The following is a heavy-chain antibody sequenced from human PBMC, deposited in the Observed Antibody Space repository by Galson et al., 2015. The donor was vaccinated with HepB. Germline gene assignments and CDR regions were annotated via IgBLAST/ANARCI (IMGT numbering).Heavy chain of an antibody. CDR3: ARAGLWFGELGAFDI. J-gene: IGHJ3*02. D-gene: IGHD3-10*01. Sequence: SLRLSCAASGFTFSRCSMNWVRQAPGKGLEWVSSISSSSSTIYYADSVKGRFTISRDNSKNTLYLQMNSLRTEDTAMYYCARAGLWFGELGAFDIWGQGTMVTVSS. V-gene: IGHV3-48*01. CDR2: ISSSSSTI. CDR1: GFTFSRCS.